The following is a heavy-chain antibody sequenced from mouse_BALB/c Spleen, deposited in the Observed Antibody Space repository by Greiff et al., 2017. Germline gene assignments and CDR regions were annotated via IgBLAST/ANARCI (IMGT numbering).Heavy chain of an antibody. D-gene: IGHD3-1*01. J-gene: IGHJ4*01. CDR1: GFSLTSYG. V-gene: IGHV2-2*02. CDR2: IWSGGST. Sequence: VKVVESGPGLVQPSQSLSITCTVSGFSLTSYGVHWVRQSPGKGLEWLGVIWSGGSTDYNAAFISRLSISKDNSKSQVFFKMNSLQANDTAIYYCARNRGSSGYDYYAMDYWGQGTSVTVSS. CDR3: ARNRGSSGYDYYAMDY.